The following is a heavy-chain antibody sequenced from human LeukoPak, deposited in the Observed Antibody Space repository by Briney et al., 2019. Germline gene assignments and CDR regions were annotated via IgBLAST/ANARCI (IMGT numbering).Heavy chain of an antibody. D-gene: IGHD1-26*01. CDR3: GKNRYSGSLSPFDI. CDR1: KFAFSSYA. CDR2: ISGGGGNT. V-gene: IGHV3-23*01. J-gene: IGHJ3*02. Sequence: GGSLRLSCAASKFAFSSYAMSWVRQAPGKGLEWVSAISGGGGNTYYADSVKGWFTISRDNSKNTLYLQMNSLRAEDTAVYYCGKNRYSGSLSPFDIWGQGTMVTVSS.